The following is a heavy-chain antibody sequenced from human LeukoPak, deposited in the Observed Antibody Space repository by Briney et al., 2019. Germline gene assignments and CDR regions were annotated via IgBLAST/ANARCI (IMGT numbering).Heavy chain of an antibody. J-gene: IGHJ4*02. CDR2: MNPDSGGT. CDR1: GYTFTDYY. V-gene: IGHV1-2*02. Sequence: ASVKVSCKASGYTFTDYYIHWVRQAPGQGLEWMGWMNPDSGGTNYAQKFKGRVTMTRDTSVNTAYMDLRRLTSDDTAIYYCTTRGGDTLMRTEAFDYWGLGTLVTVSS. D-gene: IGHD3-16*01. CDR3: TTRGGDTLMRTEAFDY.